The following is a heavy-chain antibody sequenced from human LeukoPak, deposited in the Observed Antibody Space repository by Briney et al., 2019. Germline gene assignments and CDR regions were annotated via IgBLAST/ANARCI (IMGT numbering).Heavy chain of an antibody. CDR2: IYYSGST. V-gene: IGHV4-30-4*01. CDR3: AREDDYVWGTGVY. J-gene: IGHJ4*02. Sequence: KTSQTQSLTCTVSGGSISSGDYYWSWIRQPPGKGLEWIGYIYYSGSTYYNPSLKSRVTISVDTSKNQFSLKLSSVTAADTAVYYCAREDDYVWGTGVYWGQGTLVTVSS. CDR1: GGSISSGDYY. D-gene: IGHD3-16*01.